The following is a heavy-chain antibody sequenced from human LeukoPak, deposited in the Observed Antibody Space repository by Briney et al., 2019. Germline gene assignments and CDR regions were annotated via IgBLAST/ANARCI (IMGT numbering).Heavy chain of an antibody. D-gene: IGHD2-21*01. CDR3: ARVAVVIAYFDY. V-gene: IGHV1-2*02. CDR2: INPNSGGT. J-gene: IGHJ4*02. CDR1: GYTFTGHY. Sequence: ASVKVSCKASGYTFTGHYMHWVRQAPGQGLEWMGWINPNSGGTNYAQKFQGRVTMTRDTSISTAYMELSRLRSDDTAVYYCARVAVVIAYFDYWGQGTLVTVSS.